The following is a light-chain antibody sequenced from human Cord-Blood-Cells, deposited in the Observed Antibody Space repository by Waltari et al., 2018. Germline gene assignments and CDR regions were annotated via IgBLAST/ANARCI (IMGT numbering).Light chain of an antibody. J-gene: IGLJ2*01. CDR2: QDS. CDR1: NLGDKY. CDR3: QAWDSSTVV. V-gene: IGLV3-1*01. Sequence: SYELTQPPSVYVSPAQTASITCTGDNLGDKYACWYQQKPGQSPVLVIYQDSKRPSGIPERFSGSNSGNTATLTISGTQAMDEADYYCQAWDSSTVVFGGGTKLTVL.